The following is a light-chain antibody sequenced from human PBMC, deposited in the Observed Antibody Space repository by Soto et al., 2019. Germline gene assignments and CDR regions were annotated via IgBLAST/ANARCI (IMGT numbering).Light chain of an antibody. V-gene: IGLV2-14*01. CDR1: SSDVGGYDT. Sequence: QSVLTQPASVSGSPGQSLTISCTGTSSDVGGYDTVVWYKQHPGKAPRLIIYEVTTRPSGVSYRSSASKSGNTASLTISGLQAEDEADYFCSSYTSSVTRVFGTGTKVTVL. J-gene: IGLJ1*01. CDR2: EVT. CDR3: SSYTSSVTRV.